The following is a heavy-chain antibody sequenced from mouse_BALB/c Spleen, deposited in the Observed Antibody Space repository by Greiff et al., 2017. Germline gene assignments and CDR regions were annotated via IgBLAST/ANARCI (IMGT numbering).Heavy chain of an antibody. V-gene: IGHV5-12-2*01. CDR2: ISNGGGST. J-gene: IGHJ3*01. CDR1: GFTFSSYT. Sequence: EVKLMESGGGLVQPGGSLKLSCAASGFTFSSYTMSWVRQTPEKRLEWVAYISNGGGSTYYPDTVKGRFTISRDNAKNTLYLQMSSLKSEDTAMYYCARHRGYDSWFAYWGQGTLVTVSA. CDR3: ARHRGYDSWFAY. D-gene: IGHD2-14*01.